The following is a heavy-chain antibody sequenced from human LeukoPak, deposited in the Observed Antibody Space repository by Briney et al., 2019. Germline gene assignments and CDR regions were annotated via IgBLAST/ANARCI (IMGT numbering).Heavy chain of an antibody. CDR1: GFTFSSYS. D-gene: IGHD3-22*01. Sequence: GGSLRLSCAASGFTFSSYSMNWVRQAPGKGLEWVSSISSSTSYIYYADSVKGRFTISRDNAKNSLYLQMNSLRAEDTAVYYCARVRGYYFDFDYWGQGTLVTVSS. V-gene: IGHV3-21*01. J-gene: IGHJ4*02. CDR3: ARVRGYYFDFDY. CDR2: ISSSTSYI.